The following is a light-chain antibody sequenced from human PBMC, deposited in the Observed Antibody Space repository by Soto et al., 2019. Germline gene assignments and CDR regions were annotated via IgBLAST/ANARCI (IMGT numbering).Light chain of an antibody. CDR3: SSFTSDRIYL. Sequence: QLVLTQPTSVSGSPGQSITISCTGNHNDIGTYDYVSWYQQHPGRAPRLLIYGVTTRPSGISDRFSASKSGLTASLTISGLQPEDEADYYCSSFTSDRIYLFGPGTQLTVL. V-gene: IGLV2-14*03. CDR1: HNDIGTYDY. CDR2: GVT. J-gene: IGLJ1*01.